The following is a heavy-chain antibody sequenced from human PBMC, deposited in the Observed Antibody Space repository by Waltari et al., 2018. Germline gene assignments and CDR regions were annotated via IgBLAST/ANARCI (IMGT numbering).Heavy chain of an antibody. J-gene: IGHJ4*02. V-gene: IGHV4-38-2*01. CDR2: IYHSGST. Sequence: QVQLQESGPGLVKPSETLSLTCAVSGYSISSGYYWGWIRQPPGKGLEWIGSIYHSGSTHYNPSLRSRVTIAVDTSKNQFSLKLSSVTAADTAVYYCARLLSSGWYLVDYWGQGTLVTVSS. D-gene: IGHD6-19*01. CDR1: GYSISSGYY. CDR3: ARLLSSGWYLVDY.